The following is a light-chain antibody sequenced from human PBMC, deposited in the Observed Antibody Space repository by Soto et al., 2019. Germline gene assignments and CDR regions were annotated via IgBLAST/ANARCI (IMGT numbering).Light chain of an antibody. CDR2: DAS. CDR3: QQRSNI. V-gene: IGKV3-11*01. Sequence: EIVLTQSPATLSLSPGDTATLSCRASESTSGYLAWYQQKPGQAPRLLIYDASNRATGIPARFSGGGSGTDFTLTISSLEPEDFAVYYCQQRSNIFGPGTKVDIK. CDR1: ESTSGY. J-gene: IGKJ3*01.